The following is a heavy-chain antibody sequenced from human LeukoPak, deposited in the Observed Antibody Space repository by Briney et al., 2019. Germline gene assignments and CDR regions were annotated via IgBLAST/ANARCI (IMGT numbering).Heavy chain of an antibody. J-gene: IGHJ4*02. V-gene: IGHV1-18*01. CDR2: ISPYNGNA. CDR3: ARVFTIYYYASGTYSNYYFDY. CDR1: GYTFTNSG. D-gene: IGHD3-10*01. Sequence: ASVKVSYKASGYTFTNSGLGWVRQAPGQGLEWMGWISPYNGNANYAQKVQGRVTMTTDSSTSTAYMELRSLRSDDTAVYYCARVFTIYYYASGTYSNYYFDYWGQGTLVTVSS.